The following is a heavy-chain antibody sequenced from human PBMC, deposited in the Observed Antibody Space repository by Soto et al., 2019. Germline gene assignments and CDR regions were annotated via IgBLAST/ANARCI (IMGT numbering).Heavy chain of an antibody. CDR3: AGEADYLNWFDP. V-gene: IGHV3-48*01. CDR2: ISSSSSTI. CDR1: GFTFSSYS. J-gene: IGHJ5*02. Sequence: EVQLVESGGGLVQPGGSLRLSCAASGFTFSSYSMNWVRQAPGKGLEWVSYISSSSSTIYYADSVKGRFTISRDNAKNSLYLQLNSLRAEDTAVYYCAGEADYLNWFDPWGQGTLVTVSS. D-gene: IGHD4-17*01.